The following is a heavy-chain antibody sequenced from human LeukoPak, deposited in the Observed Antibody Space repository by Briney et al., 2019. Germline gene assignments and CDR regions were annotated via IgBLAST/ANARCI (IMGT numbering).Heavy chain of an antibody. CDR1: GYTFTGYY. Sequence: GASVKVSCKASGYTFTGYYMHWVRQAPGQGLEWMGWINHNSGGTKYAQKFQGRVTMTRDTSISTAYMELSRLRSDDTAVYYCARDPSSGWNGQLHYYYMDVWGKGTTVTVSS. CDR3: ARDPSSGWNGQLHYYYMDV. V-gene: IGHV1-2*02. J-gene: IGHJ6*03. CDR2: INHNSGGT. D-gene: IGHD6-19*01.